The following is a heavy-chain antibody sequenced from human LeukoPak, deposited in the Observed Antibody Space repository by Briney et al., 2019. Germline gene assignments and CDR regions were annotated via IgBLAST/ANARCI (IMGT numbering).Heavy chain of an antibody. J-gene: IGHJ3*02. V-gene: IGHV4-59*01. CDR3: ARGVSPGLYAFDI. D-gene: IGHD6-13*01. CDR2: IYYSGST. Sequence: SETLSLTCTVSGGSISSYYWSWIRQPPGKGLEWIGYIYYSGSTNYNPSLKGRVTISVDTSKNQFSLKLSSVTAADTAVYYCARGVSPGLYAFDIWGQGTMVTVSS. CDR1: GGSISSYY.